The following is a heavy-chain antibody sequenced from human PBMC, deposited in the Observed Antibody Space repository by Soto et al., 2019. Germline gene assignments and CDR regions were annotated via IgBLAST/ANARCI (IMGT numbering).Heavy chain of an antibody. CDR1: GGSISSSSYY. V-gene: IGHV4-39*01. Sequence: SETLSLTCTVSGGSISSSSYYWGWIRQPPGKGLEWIGSIYYSGSTYYNPSLKSRVTISVDTSKNQFSLKLSSVTAADTAVYYCATFYDSSGYYYVGAFDIWGQGTMVTVSS. J-gene: IGHJ3*02. CDR2: IYYSGST. CDR3: ATFYDSSGYYYVGAFDI. D-gene: IGHD3-22*01.